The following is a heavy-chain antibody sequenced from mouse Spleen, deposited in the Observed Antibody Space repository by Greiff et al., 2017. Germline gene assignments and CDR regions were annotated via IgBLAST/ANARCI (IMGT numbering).Heavy chain of an antibody. CDR2: IYPGSGNT. CDR3: ARGDSNYYYVDY. Sequence: QVQLQQSGAELVRPGASVKLSCKASGYTFTDYYINWVKQRPGQGLEWIGRIYPGSGNTYYNEKFKGKATLTAEKSSSTAYMQLSSLTSEDSAVYFCARGDSNYYYVDYWGQGTTLTVSS. D-gene: IGHD2-5*01. J-gene: IGHJ2*01. CDR1: GYTFTDYY. V-gene: IGHV1-76*01.